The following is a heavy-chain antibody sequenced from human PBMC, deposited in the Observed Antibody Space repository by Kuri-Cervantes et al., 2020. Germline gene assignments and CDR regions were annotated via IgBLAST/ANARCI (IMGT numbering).Heavy chain of an antibody. Sequence: GGSLRLSCAASGFTFSNAWMSWVRQAPGKGLEWVANIKQDGSEKYYVDSVKGRFTISRDNAKNSLYLQMNSLRAEDTAVYYCARVSGYSSGWYHFDYWGQGTLVTVSS. CDR3: ARVSGYSSGWYHFDY. CDR1: GFTFSNAW. CDR2: IKQDGSEK. J-gene: IGHJ4*02. V-gene: IGHV3-7*01. D-gene: IGHD6-19*01.